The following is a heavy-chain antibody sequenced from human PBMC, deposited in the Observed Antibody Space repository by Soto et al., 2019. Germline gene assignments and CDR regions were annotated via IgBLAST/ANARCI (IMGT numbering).Heavy chain of an antibody. J-gene: IGHJ6*02. CDR3: ARDLWRGQSRHYYYGMDV. V-gene: IGHV3-30-3*01. Sequence: PGGSLRLSCAASGFTFSSYAMHWVRQAPGKGLEWVAVISYDGSNKYYADSVKGRFTISRDNSKNTLYLQMNSLRAEDTAVYYCARDLWRGQSRHYYYGMDVWGQGTTVTVSS. CDR2: ISYDGSNK. CDR1: GFTFSSYA. D-gene: IGHD3-10*01.